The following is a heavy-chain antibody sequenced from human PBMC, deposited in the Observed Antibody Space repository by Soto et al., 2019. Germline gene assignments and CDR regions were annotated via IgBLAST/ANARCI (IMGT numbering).Heavy chain of an antibody. J-gene: IGHJ6*02. V-gene: IGHV5-10-1*01. D-gene: IGHD4-17*01. CDR2: IDPSDSYT. CDR1: GNSFTSYL. Sequence: SLNISRKCSGNSFTSYLVSLVRQMPEKGLEWMGRIDPSDSYTNYSPSFQGHVTISADKSISTAYLQWSSLKASDTAMYYCARIPMTKVTTHWYYYGMDVWGQGTTVTVSS. CDR3: ARIPMTKVTTHWYYYGMDV.